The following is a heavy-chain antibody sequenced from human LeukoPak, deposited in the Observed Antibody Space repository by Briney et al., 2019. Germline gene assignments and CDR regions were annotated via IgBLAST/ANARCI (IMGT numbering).Heavy chain of an antibody. CDR1: GFTFSTYG. Sequence: GGSLRLTCAASGFTFSTYGMHWVRQAPGKGLEWVAFIRYDGSNTYYADSVKGRFTISRDNSKNTLYLQMNSPRAGDTAVYYCSKELSGSGWYWVMGAFDIWGQGTMVTVSS. CDR3: SKELSGSGWYWVMGAFDI. V-gene: IGHV3-30*02. CDR2: IRYDGSNT. J-gene: IGHJ3*02. D-gene: IGHD6-19*01.